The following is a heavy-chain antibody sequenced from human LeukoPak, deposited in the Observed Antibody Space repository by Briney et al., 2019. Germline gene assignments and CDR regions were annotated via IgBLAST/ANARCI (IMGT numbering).Heavy chain of an antibody. V-gene: IGHV3-53*01. J-gene: IGHJ6*02. CDR2: IYSGGST. CDR3: ARDRGPLQNFDWLSRPLEYYYGMDV. CDR1: GFTVSSNY. Sequence: GGSLRLSCAASGFTVSSNYMSWVRQAPGKGLEWVSVIYSGGSTYYADSVKGRFTISRDNSKNTLYLQMNSLRAEDTAVYYCARDRGPLQNFDWLSRPLEYYYGMDVWGQGTTVTVSS. D-gene: IGHD3-9*01.